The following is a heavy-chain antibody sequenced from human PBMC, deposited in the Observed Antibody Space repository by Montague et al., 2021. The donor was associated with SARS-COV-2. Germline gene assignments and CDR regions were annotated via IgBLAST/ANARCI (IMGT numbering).Heavy chain of an antibody. Sequence: SLRLSCAASGFSVSDSYMSWVRQAPGKRPEWVSIIKAGNTYYTDSVKGRFTMSRDNSKNTLPLQMNSLRDEDTAVYYCARGLRQRSNFDYWGQGTLVTVSS. CDR1: GFSVSDSY. J-gene: IGHJ4*02. V-gene: IGHV3-53*01. CDR2: IKAGNT. CDR3: ARGLRQRSNFDY. D-gene: IGHD6-25*01.